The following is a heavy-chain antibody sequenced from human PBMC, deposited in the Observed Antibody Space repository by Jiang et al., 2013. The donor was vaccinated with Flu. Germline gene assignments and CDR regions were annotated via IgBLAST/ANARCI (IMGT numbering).Heavy chain of an antibody. CDR2: ISYDGSNK. J-gene: IGHJ4*02. Sequence: QLLESGGGVVQPGRSLRLSCAASGFTFSSYAMHWVRQAPGKGLEWVAVISYDGSNKYYADSVKGRFTISRDNSKNTLYLQMNSLRAEDTAVYYCAKDLLAARLHFYYFDYWGQGTLVTVSS. D-gene: IGHD6-6*01. CDR1: GFTFSSYA. V-gene: IGHV3-30*07. CDR3: AKDLLAARLHFYYFDY.